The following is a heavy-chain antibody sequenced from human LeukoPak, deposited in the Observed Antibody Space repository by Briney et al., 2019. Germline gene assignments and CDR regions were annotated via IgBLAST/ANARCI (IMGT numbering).Heavy chain of an antibody. CDR2: ISYDGSNK. CDR1: GFTFSNYG. Sequence: PGGSLRLSCAASGFTFSNYGMHWVRRAPGKGLEWVAVISYDGSNKYYADSLKGRFTISRDNSKNTLYLQMNSLRAEDTAVYYCARDFVNYFDYWGQGALVTVSS. CDR3: ARDFVNYFDY. J-gene: IGHJ4*02. V-gene: IGHV3-30*03.